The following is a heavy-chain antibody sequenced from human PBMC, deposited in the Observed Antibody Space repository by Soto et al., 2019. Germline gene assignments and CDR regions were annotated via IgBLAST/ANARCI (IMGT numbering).Heavy chain of an antibody. CDR3: AADPDSSASYFDY. D-gene: IGHD3-22*01. J-gene: IGHJ4*02. V-gene: IGHV1-58*02. CDR2: IVVGSGNT. Sequence: SVKLSCKASGYTFTSSAMQWVRQARGQRLEWIGWIVVGSGNTNYAQKFQERVTITRDMSTSTAYMELSSLRSEDTAVYYCAADPDSSASYFDYWGQGTLVTVSS. CDR1: GYTFTSSA.